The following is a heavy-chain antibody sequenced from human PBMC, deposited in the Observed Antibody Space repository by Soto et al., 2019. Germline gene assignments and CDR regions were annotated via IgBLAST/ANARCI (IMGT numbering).Heavy chain of an antibody. CDR3: ARPAFGRSGSSKYYGLPEVDY. CDR2: IYYSGST. CDR1: GGSISSSSYY. Sequence: QLQLQESGPGLVKPSETLSLTCTVSGGSISSSSYYWGWIRQPPGKGLEWIGSIYYSGSTYYNPSLKRRVTISVDTSKNQFSLKLSSVTAADTAVYYCARPAFGRSGSSKYYGLPEVDYWGQGTLVTVSS. D-gene: IGHD3-10*01. J-gene: IGHJ4*02. V-gene: IGHV4-39*01.